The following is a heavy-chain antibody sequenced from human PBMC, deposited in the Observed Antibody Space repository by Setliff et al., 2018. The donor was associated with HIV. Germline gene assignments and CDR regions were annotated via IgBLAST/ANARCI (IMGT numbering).Heavy chain of an antibody. CDR3: GTVRIAVPDDFDF. V-gene: IGHV1-69-2*01. D-gene: IGHD6-19*01. J-gene: IGHJ4*02. Sequence: GASVKVSCKASGYSFTTYFMHWVRQAPGKGLERMGRIDPEDGETIYAERFRGRISLTVDKSTGTAYMELNRLRSEDTAVYYCGTVRIAVPDDFDFWGQGTLVTVSS. CDR2: IDPEDGET. CDR1: GYSFTTYF.